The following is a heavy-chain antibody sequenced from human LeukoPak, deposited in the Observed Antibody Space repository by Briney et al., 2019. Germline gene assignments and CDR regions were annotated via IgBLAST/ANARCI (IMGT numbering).Heavy chain of an antibody. CDR1: GFAFSTYA. CDR3: AKAGCTNIVCYLNS. Sequence: PGGSLRLSCAASGFAFSTYAMSWVCQAPGKGLEWVSGIIGSGGSTYYADSVKGRFTISRDNSKNTLYLQMNSLRAEDTAIYYCAKAGCTNIVCYLNSWGQGTLVTVSS. J-gene: IGHJ4*02. CDR2: IIGSGGST. D-gene: IGHD2-8*01. V-gene: IGHV3-23*01.